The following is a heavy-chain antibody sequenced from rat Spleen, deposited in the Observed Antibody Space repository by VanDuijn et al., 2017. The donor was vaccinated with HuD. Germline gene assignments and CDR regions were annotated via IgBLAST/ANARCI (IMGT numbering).Heavy chain of an antibody. D-gene: IGHD4-3*01. V-gene: IGHV5-25*01. CDR2: ISTGGGNT. CDR3: ANAEFGVGWFAY. CDR1: GFTFSSYY. J-gene: IGHJ2*01. Sequence: EVQLVESGGRLVQPGRSLKLSCAASGFTFSSYYMAWVRQTPTKGLEWVASISTGGGNTYYRDSVKGRFIISRDNARSTLYLQMDSLRSEDTATYYCANAEFGVGWFAYWGQGVMVTVSS.